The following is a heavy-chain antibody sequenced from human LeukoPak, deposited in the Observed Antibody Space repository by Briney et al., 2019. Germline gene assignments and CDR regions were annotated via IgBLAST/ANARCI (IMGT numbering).Heavy chain of an antibody. D-gene: IGHD1-14*01. CDR3: AQITYYFDY. J-gene: IGHJ4*02. CDR2: IYDSGST. CDR1: GGSISSSGYY. Sequence: SETLSLTCTVSGGSISSSGYYWGWIRQPPVKGLEWIGTIYDSGSTYYNPSLKSRVTISVDTSKNQFSLKLNSVTAADTAVYYCAQITYYFDYWGQGTLVTVSS. V-gene: IGHV4-39*01.